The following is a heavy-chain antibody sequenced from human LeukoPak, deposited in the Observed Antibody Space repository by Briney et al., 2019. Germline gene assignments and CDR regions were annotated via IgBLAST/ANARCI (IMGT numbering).Heavy chain of an antibody. Sequence: GGSLRLSCAASGFTFSSYGMHWVRQAPGKGLEWVAIISYDGIVKYYADSVKGRFTISRDNSKNTMYLQMNSLGPEDTAVYYCAKETLIHFDDWGQNPGHRFL. CDR2: ISYDGIVK. CDR1: GFTFSSYG. J-gene: IGHJ4*01. V-gene: IGHV3-30*18. D-gene: IGHD5-18*01. CDR3: AKETLIHFDD.